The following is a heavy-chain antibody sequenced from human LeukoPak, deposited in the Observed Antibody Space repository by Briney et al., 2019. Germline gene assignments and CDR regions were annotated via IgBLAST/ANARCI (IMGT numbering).Heavy chain of an antibody. CDR2: IYNSGST. Sequence: SETLSLTCTVSGDSISSGGYYWSWIRQHPGKGLEWIGYIYNSGSTYYNPSLRSRVTISIDTSKRQFSLKLMSVTAADTAVYYCAREPTGSYSFDFWGQGTLVTVSS. CDR1: GDSISSGGYY. J-gene: IGHJ4*02. D-gene: IGHD1-26*01. CDR3: AREPTGSYSFDF. V-gene: IGHV4-31*03.